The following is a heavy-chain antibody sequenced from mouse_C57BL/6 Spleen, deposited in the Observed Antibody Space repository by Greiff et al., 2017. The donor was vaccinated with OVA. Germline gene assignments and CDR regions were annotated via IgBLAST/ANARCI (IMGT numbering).Heavy chain of an antibody. D-gene: IGHD2-5*01. Sequence: VQLQQPGAELVRPGSSVKLSCKASGYTFTSYWMHWVKQRPIQGLEWIGNIDPSDSDTHYNQKFKDKSTLTLDKSSSTAYMQLSSLTSEDAAVYYCARDIRHSNGDYWGQGTTLTVSS. V-gene: IGHV1-52*01. CDR3: ARDIRHSNGDY. CDR2: IDPSDSDT. J-gene: IGHJ2*01. CDR1: GYTFTSYW.